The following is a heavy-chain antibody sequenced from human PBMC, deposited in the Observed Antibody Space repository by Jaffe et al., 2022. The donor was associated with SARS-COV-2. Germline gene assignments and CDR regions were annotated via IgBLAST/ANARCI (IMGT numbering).Heavy chain of an antibody. J-gene: IGHJ6*02. CDR2: INPNSGGT. CDR3: ARDRRYGYCSGGSCYSYYYGMDV. Sequence: QVQLVQSGAEVKKPGASVKVSCKASGYTFTGYYMHWVRQAPGQGLEWMGWINPNSGGTNYAQKFQGRVTMTRDTSISTAYMELSRLRSDDTAVYYCARDRRYGYCSGGSCYSYYYGMDVWGQGTTVTVSS. CDR1: GYTFTGYY. D-gene: IGHD2-15*01. V-gene: IGHV1-2*02.